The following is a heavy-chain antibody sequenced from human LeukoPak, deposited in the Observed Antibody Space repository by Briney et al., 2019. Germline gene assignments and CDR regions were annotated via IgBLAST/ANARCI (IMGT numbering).Heavy chain of an antibody. J-gene: IGHJ3*01. V-gene: IGHV4-59*08. D-gene: IGHD3-22*01. CDR1: GDSISSYY. CDR2: TYKSATT. Sequence: SETLSLTCTVSGDSISSYYWSWIRQAPGKGLEFIGYTYKSATTNYNPSLKSRVTISADTSKNQLSLKVSSVTAADTAVYYCASARDYDGGYVIWGQGKMVTVSS. CDR3: ASARDYDGGYVI.